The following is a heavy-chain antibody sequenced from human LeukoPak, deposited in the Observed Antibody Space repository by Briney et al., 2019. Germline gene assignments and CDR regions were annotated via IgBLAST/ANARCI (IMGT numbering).Heavy chain of an antibody. V-gene: IGHV3-33*01. D-gene: IGHD4-17*01. CDR1: GFTFSSYG. CDR3: ARDLTYGDSTNFDY. CDR2: IWCDGSNK. J-gene: IGHJ4*02. Sequence: GGSLRLSCAASGFTFSSYGMHWVRQAPGKGLVWVAVIWCDGSNKYYADSVKGRFTISRDNSKNTLYLQMNSLRAEDTAVYYCARDLTYGDSTNFDYWGQGTLVTVSS.